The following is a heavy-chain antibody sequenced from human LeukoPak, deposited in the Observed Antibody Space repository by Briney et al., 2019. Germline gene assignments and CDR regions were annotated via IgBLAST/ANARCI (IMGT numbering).Heavy chain of an antibody. D-gene: IGHD3-22*01. CDR1: GDSITGSTYY. V-gene: IGHV4-39*01. J-gene: IGHJ4*02. Sequence: SETLSLTCTVSGDSITGSTYYWGWIRQPPGKGLEWIGSMYYSGSTYYNPSLKSRVTMSADTSKNQVSLHLRSVTAADTAVYYCARQYYDSTGYHYFDYWGQGTLVTVSS. CDR2: MYYSGST. CDR3: ARQYYDSTGYHYFDY.